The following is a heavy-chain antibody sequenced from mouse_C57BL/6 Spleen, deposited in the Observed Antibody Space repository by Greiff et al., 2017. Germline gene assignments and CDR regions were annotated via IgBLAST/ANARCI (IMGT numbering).Heavy chain of an antibody. CDR1: GYTFTSYD. CDR2: IYPRDGSP. J-gene: IGHJ3*01. CDR3: ARQGGGPFAY. V-gene: IGHV1-85*01. Sequence: VQLQESGPELVKPGASVKLSCKASGYTFTSYDINWVKQRPGQGLEWFGWIYPRDGSPKYNEKFKGKATLTVDTSSSTAYMELHSLTSDDSADYFCARQGGGPFAYWGQGTLVTVSA. D-gene: IGHD1-1*02.